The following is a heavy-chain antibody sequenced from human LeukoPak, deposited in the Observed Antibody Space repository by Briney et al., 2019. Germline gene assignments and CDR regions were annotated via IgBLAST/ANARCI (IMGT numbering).Heavy chain of an antibody. J-gene: IGHJ3*02. CDR3: AKESVGVRLGAFDI. CDR1: GFTFSSYA. V-gene: IGHV3-30-3*01. D-gene: IGHD1-26*01. Sequence: GGSLRLSCAASGFTFSSYAMHWVRQAPGKGLEWVALISSDGSDKYYADSVKGRFTISRDNSRNTLYLQINSLRAADTAIYYCAKESVGVRLGAFDIWGQGTMVTVSS. CDR2: ISSDGSDK.